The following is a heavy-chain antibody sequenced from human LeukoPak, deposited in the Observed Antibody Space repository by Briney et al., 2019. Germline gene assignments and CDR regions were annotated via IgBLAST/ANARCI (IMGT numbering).Heavy chain of an antibody. CDR2: INHSGST. Sequence: SETLSLTCAVYGGSFSGYYWSWIRQPPGKGLEWIGEINHSGSTNYNPSLKSRVTISVDTSKNQFSLKLSSVTAADTAVYYCARHAPNWGTYYWGQGTLVTVSS. J-gene: IGHJ4*02. CDR1: GGSFSGYY. D-gene: IGHD7-27*01. V-gene: IGHV4-34*01. CDR3: ARHAPNWGTYY.